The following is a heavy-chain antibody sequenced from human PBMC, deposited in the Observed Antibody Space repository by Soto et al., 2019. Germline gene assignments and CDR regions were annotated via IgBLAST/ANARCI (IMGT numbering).Heavy chain of an antibody. V-gene: IGHV1-58*01. Sequence: ASVKVSCKASGFTFTNSAVQWVRQARGQGLEWIGWIIVISGTTNYAQKFQGRVTITADESTSTAYMELSSLRSEDTAVYYCARALTGYGMDVWGQGTTVTVSS. CDR1: GFTFTNSA. CDR2: IIVISGTT. J-gene: IGHJ6*02. CDR3: ARALTGYGMDV.